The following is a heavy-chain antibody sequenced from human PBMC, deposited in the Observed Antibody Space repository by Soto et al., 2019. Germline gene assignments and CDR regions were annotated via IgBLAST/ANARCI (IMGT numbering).Heavy chain of an antibody. D-gene: IGHD4-17*01. V-gene: IGHV4-31*03. Sequence: PSETLSLTCTVSGGSISSGGYYWSWIRQHPGKGLEWIGYIYYSGSTYYNPSLKSRVTISVDTSKNQFSLKLSSVTAADTAVYYCAREARDYGDYVRYFDYWGQGTLVTVSS. CDR1: GGSISSGGYY. CDR3: AREARDYGDYVRYFDY. CDR2: IYYSGST. J-gene: IGHJ4*02.